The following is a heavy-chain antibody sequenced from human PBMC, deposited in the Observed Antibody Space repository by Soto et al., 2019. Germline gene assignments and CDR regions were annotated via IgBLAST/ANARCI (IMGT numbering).Heavy chain of an antibody. CDR3: ARAIVGATKRNWFDP. V-gene: IGHV4-34*01. J-gene: IGHJ5*02. D-gene: IGHD1-26*01. CDR1: GVSFSGYY. CDR2: INHSGST. Sequence: SETLSLTCAVYGVSFSGYYWSWIRQPPGKGLEWIGEINHSGSTNYNPSLKSRVTISVDTSKNQFSLKLSSVTAADTAVYYCARAIVGATKRNWFDPWGQGTLVTVS.